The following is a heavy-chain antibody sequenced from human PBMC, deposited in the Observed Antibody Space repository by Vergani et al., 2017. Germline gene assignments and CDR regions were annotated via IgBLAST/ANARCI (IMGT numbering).Heavy chain of an antibody. V-gene: IGHV1-2*02. Sequence: QVQLVQSGAEVKKPGASVKVSCTASGYTFTDYFMHWVRQAPGQGLEWMGWINPNSGGTSYAQKFQARVTMTRDTSISTAYMELGNLRSVDTAVYYCARVGTSSNRDYFDYWGQETLVTVSS. J-gene: IGHJ4*02. CDR2: INPNSGGT. D-gene: IGHD2-2*01. CDR3: ARVGTSSNRDYFDY. CDR1: GYTFTDYF.